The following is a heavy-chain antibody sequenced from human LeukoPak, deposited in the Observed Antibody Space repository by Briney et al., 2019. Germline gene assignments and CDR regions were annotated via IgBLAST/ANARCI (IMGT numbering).Heavy chain of an antibody. Sequence: ASVKVSCTASGYTFTSYDINGVRQATGQGLEWMGWMNPNSGNTGYAQKFQGRVTMTRNTSVSTAYMELGSLRSEDTAVYYCARSRDGYNLHFDYWGQGTLVTVSS. CDR1: GYTFTSYD. CDR2: MNPNSGNT. CDR3: ARSRDGYNLHFDY. V-gene: IGHV1-8*01. J-gene: IGHJ4*02. D-gene: IGHD5-24*01.